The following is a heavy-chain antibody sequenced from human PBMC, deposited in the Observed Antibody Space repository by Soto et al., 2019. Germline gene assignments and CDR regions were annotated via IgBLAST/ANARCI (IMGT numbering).Heavy chain of an antibody. CDR3: ARERYYYDSSGYRYFEY. CDR2: IYCSGST. J-gene: IGHJ4*02. V-gene: IGHV4-59*01. CDR1: VGSISSYY. Sequence: SETLSLTCTFSVGSISSYYWSCIRHPPGEGLEWIGYIYCSGSTNYNPSLKSRVTISVDTSKNQFSLKLSSVTAADTAVYYCARERYYYDSSGYRYFEYWGQGTLVIVSS. D-gene: IGHD3-22*01.